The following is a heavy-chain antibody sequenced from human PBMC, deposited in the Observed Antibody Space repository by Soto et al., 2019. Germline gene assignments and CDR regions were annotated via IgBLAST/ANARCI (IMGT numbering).Heavy chain of an antibody. J-gene: IGHJ3*01. CDR2: ISGSVAST. CDR3: AKEGHIAVAEDAFDF. D-gene: IGHD6-19*01. V-gene: IGHV3-23*01. Sequence: EVQLLESGGGLVQPGGSLRLSCAASGFTFSSYAMSWVRQPPGKGLEWVSAISGSVASTYYADSVKARVPISRDNPKKTLYLQMNSLRAEDTAVYYCAKEGHIAVAEDAFDFWGQGTMVTVSS. CDR1: GFTFSSYA.